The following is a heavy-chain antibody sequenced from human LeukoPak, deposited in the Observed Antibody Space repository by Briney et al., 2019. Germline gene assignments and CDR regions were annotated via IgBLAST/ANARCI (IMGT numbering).Heavy chain of an antibody. D-gene: IGHD3-16*02. Sequence: PGGSLRLSCAASGFTVSSNYMSWVRQAPGKGLEWVSVIYSGGSTYYADSVTGRFTISRDNSKNTLYLQMNSLRAEDTAVYYCARDRHRGNFDYWGQGTLVTVSS. CDR3: ARDRHRGNFDY. CDR2: IYSGGST. CDR1: GFTVSSNY. J-gene: IGHJ4*02. V-gene: IGHV3-66*02.